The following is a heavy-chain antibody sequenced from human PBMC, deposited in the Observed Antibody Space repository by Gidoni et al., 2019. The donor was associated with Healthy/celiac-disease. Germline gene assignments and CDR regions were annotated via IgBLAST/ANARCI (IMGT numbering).Heavy chain of an antibody. CDR3: ARVEIAAAVVN. J-gene: IGHJ4*02. CDR1: GGSFSGYY. V-gene: IGHV4-34*01. CDR2: INHSGST. Sequence: QVQLQQWGAGLLKPSETLSLTCPVYGGSFSGYYWSWIRQPPGKGLEWIGEINHSGSTNYNPSLKSRVTISVDTSKNQFSLKLSSVTAADTAVYYCARVEIAAAVVNWGQGTLVTVSS. D-gene: IGHD6-13*01.